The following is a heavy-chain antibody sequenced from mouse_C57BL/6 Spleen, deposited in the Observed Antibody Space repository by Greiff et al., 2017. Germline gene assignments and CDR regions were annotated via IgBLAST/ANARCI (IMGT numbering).Heavy chain of an antibody. CDR2: ILPGSGST. CDR1: GYTFTGYW. CDR3: ARSGSRPYWYFDV. D-gene: IGHD1-1*01. Sequence: VKLQQSGAELMKPGASVKLSCKATGYTFTGYWIEWVKQRPGHGLEWIGEILPGSGSTNYNEKFKGKATFTADTSSNTAYMQLSSLTTEDSSIYFCARSGSRPYWYFDVWGTGTTVTVSS. J-gene: IGHJ1*03. V-gene: IGHV1-9*01.